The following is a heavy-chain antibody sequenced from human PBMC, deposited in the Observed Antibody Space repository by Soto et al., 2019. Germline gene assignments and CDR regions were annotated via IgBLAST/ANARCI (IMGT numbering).Heavy chain of an antibody. CDR3: ARGRYSSGWYRRGDWFDP. CDR2: INHSGST. V-gene: IGHV4-34*01. D-gene: IGHD6-19*01. CDR1: GGSFSGYY. J-gene: IGHJ5*02. Sequence: SETLSLTCAVYGGSFSGYYWIWIRQPPGKGLEWIGEINHSGSTNYNPSLKSRVTISVDTSKNQFSLKLSSVTAADTAVYYCARGRYSSGWYRRGDWFDPWGQGTLVTVSS.